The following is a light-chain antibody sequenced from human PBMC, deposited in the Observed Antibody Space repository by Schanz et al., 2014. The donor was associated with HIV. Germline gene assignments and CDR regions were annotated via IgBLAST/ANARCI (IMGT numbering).Light chain of an antibody. CDR2: GAS. Sequence: EIVMTQSPATLSMSPGERATLSCRASQSVSSNLAWYQQKPGQAPRLLIYGASTRATGIPARFSGSGSGTEFTLTISSLQSEDFAVYYCQQRSNWPLSIAFGPGTKVDIK. V-gene: IGKV3-15*01. J-gene: IGKJ3*01. CDR1: QSVSSN. CDR3: QQRSNWPLSIA.